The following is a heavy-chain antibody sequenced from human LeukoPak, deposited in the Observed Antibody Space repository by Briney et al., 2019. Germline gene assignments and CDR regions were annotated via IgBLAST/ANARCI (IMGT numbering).Heavy chain of an antibody. CDR1: GGTFSSYA. Sequence: RASVKVSCKASGGTFSSYAISWVRQAPGQGLEWMEGIIPIFGTANYAQKFQGRVMITADESTSIAYMELSSLRSEDTAVYYCARARRWELLYYFDYWGQGTLVTVSS. J-gene: IGHJ4*02. CDR3: ARARRWELLYYFDY. V-gene: IGHV1-69*13. D-gene: IGHD1-26*01. CDR2: IIPIFGTA.